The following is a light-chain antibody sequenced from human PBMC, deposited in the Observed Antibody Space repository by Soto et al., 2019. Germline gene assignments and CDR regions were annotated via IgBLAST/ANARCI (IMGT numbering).Light chain of an antibody. V-gene: IGLV2-14*01. CDR2: EVT. Sequence: QSVLTQPSSLSGSPGQSITISCTGTNNDIGSDFNSVSWYQQHPGKAPKLMIYEVTNRPSGVSSRFSGSKSGNTASLTISGLQAEDEADYYCSSYTVDVATYVFGTGTKVTVL. J-gene: IGLJ1*01. CDR3: SSYTVDVATYV. CDR1: NNDIGSDFNS.